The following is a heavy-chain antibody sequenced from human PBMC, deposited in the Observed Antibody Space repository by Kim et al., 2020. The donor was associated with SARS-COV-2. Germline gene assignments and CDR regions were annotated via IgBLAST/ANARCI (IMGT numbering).Heavy chain of an antibody. J-gene: IGHJ6*02. V-gene: IGHV3-64*01. CDR1: GLTFSSYI. CDR2: ISSDGSNT. Sequence: GGSLRLSWVGSGLTFSSYIMHWVRQAPGKGLEYVSAISSDGSNTFYANSVKGRFTISRDNSKNTLYLQMGSLRAEDMAVYYCTKGYDILTGPPHAMDVWGQGTRVTVSS. CDR3: TKGYDILTGPPHAMDV. D-gene: IGHD3-9*01.